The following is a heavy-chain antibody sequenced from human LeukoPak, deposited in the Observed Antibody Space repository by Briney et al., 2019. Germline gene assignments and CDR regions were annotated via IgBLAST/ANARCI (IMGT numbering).Heavy chain of an antibody. J-gene: IGHJ4*02. Sequence: GGSLRLSCAASGFTFSIYGMLWARQARGKGRVWGAVIWYGVSNNYYADSVKGRLTISRDNSNTTLYLQMNRLRAEDTAVYYCARDFYPYYDILTGTPTDYWGQGTLVTVSS. D-gene: IGHD3-9*01. CDR1: GFTFSIYG. V-gene: IGHV3-33*01. CDR3: ARDFYPYYDILTGTPTDY. CDR2: IWYGVSNN.